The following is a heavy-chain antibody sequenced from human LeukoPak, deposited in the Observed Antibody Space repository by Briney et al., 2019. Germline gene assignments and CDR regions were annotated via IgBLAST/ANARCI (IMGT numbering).Heavy chain of an antibody. J-gene: IGHJ4*02. CDR3: ARGDNYLADYRYRFDS. Sequence: GGSLRLSCEASGLALSSYVMTWVRQAPGSGLEWVAAIDSNGVTANYADSVKGRFTISRDKSKKTLYLQLNSLRAEDTAVYYCARGDNYLADYRYRFDSWGQGTLVTVSS. CDR1: GLALSSYV. CDR2: IDSNGVTA. V-gene: IGHV3-23*05. D-gene: IGHD5-24*01.